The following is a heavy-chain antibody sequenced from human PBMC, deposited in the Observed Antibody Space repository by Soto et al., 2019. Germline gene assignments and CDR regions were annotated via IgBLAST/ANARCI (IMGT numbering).Heavy chain of an antibody. Sequence: QVQLVESGGGVVQPGRSLRLSCAASGFIYSTYAMHWVRQAPGKGLECVALIWYDGSNKYYADSVKGRFTISRDNSKNTLYLQMDSLRAEDTAMFYCARDSETDPVASPQDSWGQGTLVTVSS. CDR1: GFIYSTYA. D-gene: IGHD5-12*01. J-gene: IGHJ4*02. V-gene: IGHV3-33*01. CDR3: ARDSETDPVASPQDS. CDR2: IWYDGSNK.